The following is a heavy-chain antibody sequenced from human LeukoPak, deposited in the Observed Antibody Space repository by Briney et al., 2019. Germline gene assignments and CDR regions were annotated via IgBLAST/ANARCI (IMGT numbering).Heavy chain of an antibody. D-gene: IGHD2-15*01. V-gene: IGHV3-11*01. Sequence: LSLTCTVSSYSISNGYYWDWIRQPPGKGLEWVSTISGSGASTYYADSVKGRFTISRDNAKNSLFLQMNSLRAEDTAVYYCARVLRYCSGGNCYSGGLGYMDVWGKGTTVTISS. CDR1: SYSISNGYY. CDR3: ARVLRYCSGGNCYSGGLGYMDV. CDR2: ISGSGAST. J-gene: IGHJ6*03.